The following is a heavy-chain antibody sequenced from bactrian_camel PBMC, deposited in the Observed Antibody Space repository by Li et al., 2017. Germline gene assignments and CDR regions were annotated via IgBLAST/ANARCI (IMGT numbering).Heavy chain of an antibody. D-gene: IGHD5*01. V-gene: IGHV3S26*01. CDR2: IEDDGST. CDR3: GVGGSTCWGWAPPGVGYDYQG. J-gene: IGHJ4*01. CDR1: GYRYTGNC. Sequence: VQLVESGGGSALAGGSVRLSCAASGYRYTGNCMIWFRQATGKEREGVAAIEDDGSTSYAESVKGRFTISRENYGNADHTLYLTMNNLKSEDTAMYYCGVGGSTCWGWAPPGVGYDYQGWGQGTQVTVS.